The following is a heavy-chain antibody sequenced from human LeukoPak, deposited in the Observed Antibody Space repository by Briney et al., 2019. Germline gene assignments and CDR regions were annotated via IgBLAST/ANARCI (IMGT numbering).Heavy chain of an antibody. J-gene: IGHJ5*02. CDR1: GGSFSGYY. V-gene: IGHV4-34*01. CDR3: ARYSSGWLNWFDP. CDR2: INHGGST. D-gene: IGHD6-19*01. Sequence: PSETLSLTCAVYGGSFSGYYWSWIRQPPVKGLELIGEINHGGSTNYNPSLKSRVTISVDTSKNQFSLKLSSVTAADTAVYYCARYSSGWLNWFDPWGQGTLVTVSS.